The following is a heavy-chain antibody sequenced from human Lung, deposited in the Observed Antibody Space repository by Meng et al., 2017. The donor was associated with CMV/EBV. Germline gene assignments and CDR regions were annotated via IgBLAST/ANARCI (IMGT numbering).Heavy chain of an antibody. Sequence: QIHLLQFGPEVKKPGASVRVSCKVSGYTFGSYGICWVRQAPGQGLEWMGWFVNYVDTYPAPKFQGRVTMTTDTHTNTAFMELRSLTSDDTAVYYCASGTPGRSYCDYWGQGTLVTVSS. J-gene: IGHJ4*02. V-gene: IGHV1-18*01. D-gene: IGHD2-15*01. CDR2: FVNYVDT. CDR1: GYTFGSYG. CDR3: ASGTPGRSYCDY.